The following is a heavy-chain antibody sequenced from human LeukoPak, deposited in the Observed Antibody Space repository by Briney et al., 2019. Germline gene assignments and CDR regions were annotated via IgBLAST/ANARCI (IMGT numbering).Heavy chain of an antibody. J-gene: IGHJ4*02. Sequence: SETLSLTCAVSGGSISSYYWSWIRQPPGKGLEWIGYIYYSGSTNYNPSLKSRVTISVDTSKNQFSLKLSSVTAADTAVYYCARDSRGYDGWTYYYFDYWGQGTLVTVSS. CDR3: ARDSRGYDGWTYYYFDY. CDR1: GGSISSYY. CDR2: IYYSGST. D-gene: IGHD5-12*01. V-gene: IGHV4-59*01.